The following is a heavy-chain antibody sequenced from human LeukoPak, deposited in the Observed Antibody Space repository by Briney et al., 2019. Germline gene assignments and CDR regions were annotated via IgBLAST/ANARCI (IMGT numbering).Heavy chain of an antibody. CDR3: AKDYYDFWSGYSRALYYFDY. CDR2: IWYDGSNK. V-gene: IGHV3-33*06. CDR1: GFTFSSYG. J-gene: IGHJ4*02. D-gene: IGHD3-3*01. Sequence: PGGSLRLSCAASGFTFSSYGMHWVRQAPGKGLEWVAVIWYDGSNKYYADSVKGRFTISRDNSKNTLYLQMNSLRAEDTAVYYCAKDYYDFWSGYSRALYYFDYRGQGTLVTVSS.